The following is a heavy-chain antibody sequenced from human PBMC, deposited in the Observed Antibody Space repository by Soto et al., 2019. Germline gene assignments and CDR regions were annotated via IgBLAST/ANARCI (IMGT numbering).Heavy chain of an antibody. D-gene: IGHD3-9*01. V-gene: IGHV4-31*03. CDR3: ARGYDILTFDY. J-gene: IGHJ4*02. CDR1: GGSISSGGYY. Sequence: QVQLQESGPGLVKPSQTLSLTCTVSGGSISSGGYYWSWIRQHPGKGLEWIGYIYYSGSTYYNPSLTSRVTISVDTSKNHFSLKLSSVTAADTAVYYCARGYDILTFDYWGQGTLVTVSS. CDR2: IYYSGST.